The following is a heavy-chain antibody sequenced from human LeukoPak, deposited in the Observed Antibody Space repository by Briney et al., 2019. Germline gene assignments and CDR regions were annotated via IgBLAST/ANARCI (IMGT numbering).Heavy chain of an antibody. D-gene: IGHD6-6*01. J-gene: IGHJ4*02. CDR3: ARDPPSGQVVNDF. CDR1: GFTFSDYY. V-gene: IGHV3-7*01. Sequence: GGSLRLSCAASGFTFSDYYMSWIRQAPGKGLEWVANMSPDGSEKWYVDSVKGRFTISRDNAKNSLYLQMNSLRDEDTAVYYCARDPPSGQVVNDFWGQGTLVTVSS. CDR2: MSPDGSEK.